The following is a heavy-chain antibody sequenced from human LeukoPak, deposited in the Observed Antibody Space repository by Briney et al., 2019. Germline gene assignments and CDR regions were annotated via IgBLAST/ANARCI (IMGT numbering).Heavy chain of an antibody. CDR2: IYSGGNT. Sequence: GGSLRLSCTVSGFTVSSNSMSWVRQAPGKGLEWVSFIYSGGNTHYSDSVKGRFTISRDNAKNSLYLQMNSLRAEDTALYYCAKDITGTAMGIDYWGQGTLVTVSS. CDR3: AKDITGTAMGIDY. CDR1: GFTVSSNS. V-gene: IGHV3-53*05. D-gene: IGHD5-18*01. J-gene: IGHJ4*02.